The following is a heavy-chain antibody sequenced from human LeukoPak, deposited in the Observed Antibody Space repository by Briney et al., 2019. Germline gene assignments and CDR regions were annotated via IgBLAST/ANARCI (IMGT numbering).Heavy chain of an antibody. CDR1: GFTVSGTY. D-gene: IGHD5-18*01. V-gene: IGHV3-53*01. J-gene: IGHJ4*02. CDR3: ARGGYAYGFDY. Sequence: PGGSLRLSCAASGFTVSGTYMSWVRLAPGKGLEWVSVLYSGGNSYYADSVKGRFTISRDISKNTLYLQMNSLRAEDTAVYYCARGGYAYGFDYWGQGTLVTVSS. CDR2: LYSGGNS.